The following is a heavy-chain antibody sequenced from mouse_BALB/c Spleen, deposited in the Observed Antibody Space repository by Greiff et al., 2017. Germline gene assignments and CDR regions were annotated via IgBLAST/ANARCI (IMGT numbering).Heavy chain of an antibody. CDR3: APFTTAFAY. V-gene: IGHV1-4*01. CDR2: INPSSGYT. J-gene: IGHJ3*01. Sequence: QVHVKQSGAELARPGASVKMSCKASGYTFTSYTMHWVKQRPGQGLEWIGYINPSSGYTNYNQKFKDKATLTADKSSSTAYMQLSSLTSEDSAVYYCAPFTTAFAYWGQGTLVTVSA. CDR1: GYTFTSYT. D-gene: IGHD1-2*01.